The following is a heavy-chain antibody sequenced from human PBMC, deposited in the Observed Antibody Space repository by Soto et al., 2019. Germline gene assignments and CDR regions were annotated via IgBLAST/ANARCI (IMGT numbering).Heavy chain of an antibody. Sequence: GGSLRLSCAASGFTFSSYSMNWVRQAPGKGLEWVSYISSSSSTIYYADSVKGRFTISRDNAKNSLYLQMNSLRAEDTAVYYCARLVHCTNGVCYPRYYYYMDVWGKGTTVTVSS. CDR3: ARLVHCTNGVCYPRYYYYMDV. D-gene: IGHD2-8*01. CDR1: GFTFSSYS. V-gene: IGHV3-48*01. CDR2: ISSSSSTI. J-gene: IGHJ6*03.